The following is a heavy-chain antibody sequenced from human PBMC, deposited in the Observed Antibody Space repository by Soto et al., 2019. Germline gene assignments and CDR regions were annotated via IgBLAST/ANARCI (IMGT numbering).Heavy chain of an antibody. D-gene: IGHD5-12*01. CDR1: GGTFNSYA. CDR3: ARDRGDGYNLDYFDY. CDR2: IIPIFGTA. Sequence: SVKVSCKASGGTFNSYAISWVRQAPGQGLEWMGGIIPIFGTANYARKFQGRVTITADESTSTAYMELSSLRSEDTAVYYGARDRGDGYNLDYFDYGGQGTMVTVSS. V-gene: IGHV1-69*13. J-gene: IGHJ4*02.